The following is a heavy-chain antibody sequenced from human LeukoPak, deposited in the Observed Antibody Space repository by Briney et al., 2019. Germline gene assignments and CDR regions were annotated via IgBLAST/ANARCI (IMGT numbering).Heavy chain of an antibody. Sequence: GGSLRLSCTASGFTFRDYYMSWICQAPGKGPEWVSYISSGGSTIYYADSVKGRFTISRDNAKNSLYLQMNSLRAEDTAVYYCARDSSHCSSTSCYLDYWGQGTLVTVSS. D-gene: IGHD2-2*01. CDR2: ISSGGSTI. V-gene: IGHV3-11*01. CDR3: ARDSSHCSSTSCYLDY. CDR1: GFTFRDYY. J-gene: IGHJ4*02.